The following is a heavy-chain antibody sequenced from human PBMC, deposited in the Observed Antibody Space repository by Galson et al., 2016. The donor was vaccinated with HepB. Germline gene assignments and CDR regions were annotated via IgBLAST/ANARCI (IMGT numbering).Heavy chain of an antibody. D-gene: IGHD3-9*01. CDR1: GFPFSGAW. CDR3: TKGAPTGSFYDY. J-gene: IGHJ4*02. Sequence: SLRLSCAASGFPFSGAWMSWVRQAPGRGLEWVALIRSRKDGETTYYNTPVKGRFTVSRDDSKSTVYLQMGSLQIEDTAVYYCTKGAPTGSFYDYWGQGALVTVSS. V-gene: IGHV3-15*01. CDR2: IRSRKDGETT.